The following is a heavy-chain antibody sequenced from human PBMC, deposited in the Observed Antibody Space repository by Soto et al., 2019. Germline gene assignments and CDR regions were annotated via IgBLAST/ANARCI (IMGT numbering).Heavy chain of an antibody. Sequence: SVKVSCKASGYTFTSYDINWVRQATGQGLEWMGWMNPNSGGTNYAQKFQGRVTMTRDTSISTAYMELSRLRSDDTAVYYCARDSKYAGDGYNPSYGMDVWGQGTTVTVSS. CDR3: ARDSKYAGDGYNPSYGMDV. D-gene: IGHD5-12*01. V-gene: IGHV1-2*02. J-gene: IGHJ6*02. CDR1: GYTFTSYD. CDR2: MNPNSGGT.